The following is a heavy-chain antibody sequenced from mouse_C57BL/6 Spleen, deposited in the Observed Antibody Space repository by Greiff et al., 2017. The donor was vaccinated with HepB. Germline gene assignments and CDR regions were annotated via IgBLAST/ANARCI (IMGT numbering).Heavy chain of an antibody. CDR3: ARRGNYYGSSFFDY. CDR1: GFSLTSYA. J-gene: IGHJ2*01. CDR2: IWTGGGT. Sequence: QVQLQQSGPGLVAPSQRLSITCTVSGFSLTSYAISWVRQPPGKGLEWLGVIWTGGGTNYNSALKSRLSISKDNSKSQVFLKMNSLQTDDTARYYCARRGNYYGSSFFDYWGQGTTLTVSS. D-gene: IGHD1-1*01. V-gene: IGHV2-9-1*01.